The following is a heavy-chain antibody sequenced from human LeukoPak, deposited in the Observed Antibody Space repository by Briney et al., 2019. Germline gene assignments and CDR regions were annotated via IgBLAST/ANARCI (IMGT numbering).Heavy chain of an antibody. CDR2: ISDGGSTT. CDR3: AKALGSALLYGMDV. Sequence: GGSLRLSCAASGFTFSSYWMHWVRQAPGKGLVWVSRISDGGSTTTYADSVKGRFTISRDNSKNTLYLQMNSLRAEDTAVYYCAKALGSALLYGMDVWGQGTTVTVSS. D-gene: IGHD3-16*01. CDR1: GFTFSSYW. V-gene: IGHV3-74*01. J-gene: IGHJ6*02.